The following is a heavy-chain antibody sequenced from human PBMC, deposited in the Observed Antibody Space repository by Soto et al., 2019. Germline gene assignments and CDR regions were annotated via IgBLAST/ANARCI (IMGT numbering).Heavy chain of an antibody. J-gene: IGHJ3*02. CDR2: ISSNGGST. D-gene: IGHD4-17*01. CDR1: GFTFSSYA. V-gene: IGHV3-64*01. CDR3: ARVPTTVTTFYAFDI. Sequence: GGSLRLSCAASGFTFSSYAMHWVRQAPGKGLEYVSAISSNGGSTYYANSVKGRFTISRDNSKNTLYLQMGSLRAEDMAVYYCARVPTTVTTFYAFDIWGQGT.